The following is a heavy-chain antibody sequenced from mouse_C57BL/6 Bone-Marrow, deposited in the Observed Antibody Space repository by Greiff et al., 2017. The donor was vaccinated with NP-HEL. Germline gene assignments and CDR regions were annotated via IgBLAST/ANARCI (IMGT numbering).Heavy chain of an antibody. Sequence: EVQLQQPGAELVKPGASVKLSCKASGYTFTSYWMHWVKQSHGKSLEWIGYINPNNGGTSYNQKFKGKDTLTVNKSSSTAYMELRSLTSEDSAVYYCARRGVITTVVAHWYFYVWGTGTTVTVSS. D-gene: IGHD1-1*01. CDR2: INPNNGGT. CDR3: ARRGVITTVVAHWYFYV. CDR1: GYTFTSYW. J-gene: IGHJ1*03. V-gene: IGHV1-22*01.